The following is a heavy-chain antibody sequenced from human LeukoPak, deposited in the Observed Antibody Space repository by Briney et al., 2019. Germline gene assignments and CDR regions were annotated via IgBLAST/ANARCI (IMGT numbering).Heavy chain of an antibody. CDR1: GFTVSSNY. CDR3: ARAIAAAGYYYYGMDV. J-gene: IGHJ6*02. D-gene: IGHD6-13*01. CDR2: IYSGGST. V-gene: IGHV3-53*04. Sequence: GGSLRLSCAASGFTVSSNYMSWVRQAPGKGLEWVSVIYSGGSTYYADSAKGRFTISRHNSKNTLYLQMNSLRAEDTAVYYCARAIAAAGYYYYGMDVWGQGTTVTVSS.